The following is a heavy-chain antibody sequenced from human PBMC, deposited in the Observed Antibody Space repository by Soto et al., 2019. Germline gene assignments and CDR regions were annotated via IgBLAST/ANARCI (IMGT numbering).Heavy chain of an antibody. J-gene: IGHJ4*02. D-gene: IGHD1-26*01. CDR2: ISVYHGNT. Sequence: QVPLVQSGAEVKKPGASVTVSCQASGFTFNTYVITWVRQAPGQGLEWLGWISVYHGNTNYAQKVQGRVTMPTDTSTSTAYMEPRSLRSADRVIYYCAIGGSGSYGMFDYWGQGTLVTVSS. CDR3: AIGGSGSYGMFDY. V-gene: IGHV1-18*01. CDR1: GFTFNTYV.